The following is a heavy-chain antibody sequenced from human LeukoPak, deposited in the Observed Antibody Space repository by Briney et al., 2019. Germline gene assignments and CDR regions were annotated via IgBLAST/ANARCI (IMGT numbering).Heavy chain of an antibody. D-gene: IGHD1-1*01. CDR1: GFTFNTYA. CDR3: ATELRIGATGYLFAFDI. Sequence: GGSLRLSCAASGFTFNTYAMSWVRQAPGKGLEWVALISFDESNKYYADSVKGRFTISRDNYKNTLYLQMNSLRVEDTAVYYCATELRIGATGYLFAFDIWGQGTMVTVSS. CDR2: ISFDESNK. V-gene: IGHV3-30*03. J-gene: IGHJ3*02.